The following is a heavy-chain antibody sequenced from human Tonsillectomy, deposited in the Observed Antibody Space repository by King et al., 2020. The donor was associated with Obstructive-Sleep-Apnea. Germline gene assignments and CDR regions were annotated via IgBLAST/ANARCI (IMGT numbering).Heavy chain of an antibody. J-gene: IGHJ4*02. Sequence: VQLQESGPGLVKPSETLSLTCTVSGGSISSYYWSWIRQPPGKGLEWIGYIYYSGSTNYNPSLKSRVTISVDTSKNQFSLKLSSVTAADTAVYYFARDTSYYVILTSRWVAYWGKGTLVTVSS. CDR3: ARDTSYYVILTSRWVAY. CDR1: GGSISSYY. V-gene: IGHV4-59*01. CDR2: IYYSGST. D-gene: IGHD3-9*01.